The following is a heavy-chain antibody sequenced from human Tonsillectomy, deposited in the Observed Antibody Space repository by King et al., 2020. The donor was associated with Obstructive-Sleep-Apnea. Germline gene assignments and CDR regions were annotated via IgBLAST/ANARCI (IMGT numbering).Heavy chain of an antibody. J-gene: IGHJ4*02. V-gene: IGHV3-7*03. CDR3: ATSGGFGGYDYFDY. D-gene: IGHD5-12*01. Sequence: VQLVESGGGLVQPGGALRLSLAASGFTFSSYWMSWVRQGPGKGLEGVANIKQDGSEKYYVDSGKGRLTISRDNAKNSLYLQMNSLRAEDTALYYCATSGGFGGYDYFDYWGQGTLVTVSS. CDR2: IKQDGSEK. CDR1: GFTFSSYW.